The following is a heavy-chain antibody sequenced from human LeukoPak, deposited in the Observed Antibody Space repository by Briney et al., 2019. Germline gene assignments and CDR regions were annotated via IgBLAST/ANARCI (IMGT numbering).Heavy chain of an antibody. Sequence: ASVKVSCKASGYTFTGYYMHWVRQAPGQGLEWMGWINPNGGGTNYAQKFQGRVTMTRDTSISTAYMELSRLRSDDTAVYYCARVQQLVRYNWFDPWGQGTLVTVSS. CDR1: GYTFTGYY. J-gene: IGHJ5*02. D-gene: IGHD6-6*01. V-gene: IGHV1-2*02. CDR3: ARVQQLVRYNWFDP. CDR2: INPNGGGT.